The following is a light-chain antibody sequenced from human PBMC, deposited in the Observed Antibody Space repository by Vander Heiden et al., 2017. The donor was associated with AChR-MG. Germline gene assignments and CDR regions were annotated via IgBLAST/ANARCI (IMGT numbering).Light chain of an antibody. Sequence: QSALTQPASVSGSPGQSITISCTGTSSDVGSYNLVSWYQQPPAKAPKLMIYEGSKRPSGVSNRFSGSKSGNTASLTISGLQAEDEADYYCCSYAGSSTFYVFGTGTKVTVL. CDR3: CSYAGSSTFYV. CDR1: SSDVGSYNL. J-gene: IGLJ1*01. V-gene: IGLV2-23*01. CDR2: EGS.